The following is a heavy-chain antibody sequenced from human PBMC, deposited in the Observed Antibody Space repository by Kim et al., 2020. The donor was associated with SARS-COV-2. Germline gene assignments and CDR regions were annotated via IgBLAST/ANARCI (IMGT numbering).Heavy chain of an antibody. Sequence: DSGKGRFTISRDNAKNALYLQMNSLRAEDTAVYYCASVADPHSSGWYLGYWGQGTLVTVSS. CDR3: ASVADPHSSGWYLGY. V-gene: IGHV3-11*06. J-gene: IGHJ4*02. D-gene: IGHD6-19*01.